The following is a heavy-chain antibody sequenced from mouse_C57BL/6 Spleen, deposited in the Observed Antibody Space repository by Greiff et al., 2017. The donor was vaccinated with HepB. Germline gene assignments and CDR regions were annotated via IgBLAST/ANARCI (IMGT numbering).Heavy chain of an antibody. Sequence: EVQLQESGGDLVKPGGSLKLSCAASGFTFSSYGMSWVRQTPDKRLEWVATISSGGSYTYYPDSVKGRFTISRDNAKNTLYLQMSSLKSEDTAMYYCARHRGGTAMDYWGQGTSVTVSS. D-gene: IGHD4-1*01. J-gene: IGHJ4*01. CDR2: ISSGGSYT. CDR1: GFTFSSYG. CDR3: ARHRGGTAMDY. V-gene: IGHV5-6*01.